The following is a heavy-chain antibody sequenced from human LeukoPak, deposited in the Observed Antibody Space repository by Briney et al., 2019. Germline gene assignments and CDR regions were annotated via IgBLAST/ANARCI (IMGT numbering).Heavy chain of an antibody. CDR1: GFTVSSNY. D-gene: IGHD6-19*01. CDR2: IKQDGSEK. Sequence: GVALRRSCAVSGFTVSSNYMSWVRQAPGKGLEWVANIKQDGSEKYYVDSVKGRFTISRDNAKNPLYLQMNSLRAEDTAVYYCARDRSGWYYWGQGTLVTVSS. CDR3: ARDRSGWYY. J-gene: IGHJ4*02. V-gene: IGHV3-7*01.